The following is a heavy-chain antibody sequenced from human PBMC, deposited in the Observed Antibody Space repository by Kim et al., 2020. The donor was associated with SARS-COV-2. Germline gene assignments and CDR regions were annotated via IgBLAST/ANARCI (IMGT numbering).Heavy chain of an antibody. V-gene: IGHV4-59*09. D-gene: IGHD4-17*01. Sequence: TVSVDTSKNQFSLKLSSVTAADTAVYYCARGNYGTGAFDFWGQGTMVTVSS. J-gene: IGHJ3*01. CDR3: ARGNYGTGAFDF.